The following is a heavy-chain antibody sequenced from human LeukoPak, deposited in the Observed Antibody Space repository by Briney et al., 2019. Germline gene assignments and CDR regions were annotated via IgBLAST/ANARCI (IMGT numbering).Heavy chain of an antibody. CDR2: IIPIFGTA. J-gene: IGHJ4*02. CDR1: GGTFSSYA. CDR3: ARGVDALGYCSSTSCYGGADY. Sequence: ASVKVSCKASGGTFSSYAISWVRQAPGQGLEWMGGIIPIFGTANYAQKFQGRVTITADESTSTAYMELRSLRSDDTAVYYCARGVDALGYCSSTSCYGGADYWGQGTLVTVSS. D-gene: IGHD2-2*01. V-gene: IGHV1-69*13.